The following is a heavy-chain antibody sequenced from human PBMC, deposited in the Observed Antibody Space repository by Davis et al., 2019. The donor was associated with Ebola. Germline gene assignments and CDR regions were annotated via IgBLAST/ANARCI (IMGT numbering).Heavy chain of an antibody. D-gene: IGHD2-2*01. J-gene: IGHJ5*02. CDR2: IYYSGST. Sequence: PGGSLRLSCTVSGGSISSSSYYWGWIRQPPGKGLEWIGSIYYSGSTYYNPSLKSRVTISVDTSKNQFSLKLSSVTAADTAVYYCARVNIVVVPAASGGFDPWGQGTLVTVSS. CDR1: GGSISSSSYY. CDR3: ARVNIVVVPAASGGFDP. V-gene: IGHV4-39*01.